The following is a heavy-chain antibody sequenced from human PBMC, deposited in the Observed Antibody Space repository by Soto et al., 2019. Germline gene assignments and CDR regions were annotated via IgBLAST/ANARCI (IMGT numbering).Heavy chain of an antibody. V-gene: IGHV1-18*01. J-gene: IGHJ5*02. CDR1: GYTFTSYG. Sequence: GASVKVSCKASGYTFTSYGISWVRQSPGQGLEWMGWISAYNGNTNYAQKLQGRVTMTTDTSTSTAYMELRSLRSDDTAVYYCARSLGYCSSTSCRNWFDPWGQGTLVTSPQ. CDR3: ARSLGYCSSTSCRNWFDP. D-gene: IGHD2-2*01. CDR2: ISAYNGNT.